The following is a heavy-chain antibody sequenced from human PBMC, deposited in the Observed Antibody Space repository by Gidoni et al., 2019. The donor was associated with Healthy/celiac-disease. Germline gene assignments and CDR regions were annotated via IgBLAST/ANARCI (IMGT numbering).Heavy chain of an antibody. CDR3: ARSQYSGSYSLGAFDI. V-gene: IGHV3-30-3*01. J-gene: IGHJ3*02. CDR1: GSTFSSYA. Sequence: QVQLVESGGGVVQPGRSLRLSCAASGSTFSSYAMHWVRQAPGKGLEWVAVIAYDGSNKYYADSVKGRFTISRDNSKNTLYLQMNSLRAEDTAVYYCARSQYSGSYSLGAFDIWGQGTMVTVSS. D-gene: IGHD1-26*01. CDR2: IAYDGSNK.